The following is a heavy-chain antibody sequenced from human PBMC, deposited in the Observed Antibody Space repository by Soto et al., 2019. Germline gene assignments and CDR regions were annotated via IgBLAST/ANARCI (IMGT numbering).Heavy chain of an antibody. CDR1: GLTLSSYA. J-gene: IGHJ6*02. CDR2: ISGSGGST. CDR3: AKGSVAGRGRYYYYGMDV. V-gene: IGHV3-23*01. Sequence: PGVTLRRSGAASGLTLSSYAMCCLRQAPGDALEWVSAISGSGGSTYYADSVKGRFTISRVNSNNTLYLQMNSLRAEDTAVYYCAKGSVAGRGRYYYYGMDVWGQGTTVTVSS. D-gene: IGHD6-19*01.